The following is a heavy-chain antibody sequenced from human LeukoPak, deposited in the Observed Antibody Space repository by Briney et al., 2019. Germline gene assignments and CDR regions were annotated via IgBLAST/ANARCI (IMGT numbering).Heavy chain of an antibody. Sequence: GGSLRLTCAASGFTFSSYSMNWVRQAPGKGLEWVSSISSSSSYIYYADSVKGRFTISRDNAKNSLYLQMDSLRAEDTAVYYCAREEGSGGYYNYWGQGTLVTVSS. V-gene: IGHV3-21*01. CDR1: GFTFSSYS. J-gene: IGHJ4*02. CDR2: ISSSSSYI. D-gene: IGHD3-10*01. CDR3: AREEGSGGYYNY.